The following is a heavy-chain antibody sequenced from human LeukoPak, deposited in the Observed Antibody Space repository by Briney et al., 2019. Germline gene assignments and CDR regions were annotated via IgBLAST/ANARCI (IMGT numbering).Heavy chain of an antibody. CDR3: ARRIAAAGTYGFDY. CDR1: GFTFSSYA. J-gene: IGHJ4*02. Sequence: GGSLRLSCAASGFTFSSYAMSWVRQAPGKGLEWVSAISGSGGSTYYADSVKGRFTISRDNSKNTLYLQMNSLRAEDTAVYYCARRIAAAGTYGFDYWGQGTLVTVSS. V-gene: IGHV3-23*01. D-gene: IGHD6-13*01. CDR2: ISGSGGST.